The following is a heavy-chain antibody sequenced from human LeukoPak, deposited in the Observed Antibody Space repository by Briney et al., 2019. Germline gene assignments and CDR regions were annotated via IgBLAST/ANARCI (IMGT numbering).Heavy chain of an antibody. CDR2: ISGSGGST. D-gene: IGHD2-2*01. Sequence: PGGSLRLSCAASGFTFSSYAMSWVRQAPGKGLEWVSAISGSGGSTYYADSVKGRFTISRDNSKNTLYLQMNSLRAEDTAVYYCAKDREDIVVVPAAEEDAFDIWGQGTMVTVSS. V-gene: IGHV3-23*01. J-gene: IGHJ3*02. CDR3: AKDREDIVVVPAAEEDAFDI. CDR1: GFTFSSYA.